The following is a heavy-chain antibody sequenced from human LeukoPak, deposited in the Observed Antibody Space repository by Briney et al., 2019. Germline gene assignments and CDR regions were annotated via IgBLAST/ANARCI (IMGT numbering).Heavy chain of an antibody. D-gene: IGHD6-13*01. CDR3: ARVSSSWYQDWYFDL. V-gene: IGHV4-39*07. CDR1: GGSISSSSFY. J-gene: IGHJ2*01. CDR2: IYDSGST. Sequence: SETLSLTCTVSGGSISSSSFYFWGWIRQPPGKGLEWIGSIYDSGSTYYNPSLKSRVTISLDTSRDQFSLKLTSVTAADTAVYYCARVSSSWYQDWYFDLWGRGTLVTVSS.